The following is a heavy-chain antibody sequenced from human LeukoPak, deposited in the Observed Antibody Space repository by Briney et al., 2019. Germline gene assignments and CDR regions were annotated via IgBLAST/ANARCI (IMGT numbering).Heavy chain of an antibody. V-gene: IGHV1-69*05. CDR1: GGTFSNYA. CDR2: TIPMFGST. J-gene: IGHJ5*02. Sequence: SVKVSCKASGGTFSNYAISWVRQAPGQGLEWLGGTIPMFGSTEYAQKFQGRVTITTDESATIVYMQLISLRSEDTAVYYCVRRQALRGRRKAFDPWGQGTLVAVTS. CDR3: VRRQALRGRRKAFDP. D-gene: IGHD6-25*01.